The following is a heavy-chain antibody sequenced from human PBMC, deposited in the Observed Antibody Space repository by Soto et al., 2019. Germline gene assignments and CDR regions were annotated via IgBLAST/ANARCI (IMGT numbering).Heavy chain of an antibody. CDR1: GFTFRDYA. CDR3: AKESRAVAGSGFDY. CDR2: DSGSGLST. V-gene: IGHV3-23*01. J-gene: IGHJ4*02. Sequence: EVQLLDSGGALVQPGGSLRLSCAASGFTFRDYAMNWVRQAPGKGLEWVSADSGSGLSTYYADSVKGRFTISRDNSKNTLFLQMNSLRAEDSALYYCAKESRAVAGSGFDYWGQGTVVTVSS. D-gene: IGHD6-19*01.